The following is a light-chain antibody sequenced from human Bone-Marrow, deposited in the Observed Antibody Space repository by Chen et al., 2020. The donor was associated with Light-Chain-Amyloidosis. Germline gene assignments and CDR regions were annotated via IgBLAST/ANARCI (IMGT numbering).Light chain of an antibody. Sequence: EIVLTQSPGTLSLSPGEGANLSCRASQTISSNYLTWYQQKFGQAPRLLIYGSSSRATGIPDRFTGSGSVTDFTLTINRLEPEDFAMYYCQRYGTSPLTFGGGTKVEIK. CDR2: GSS. V-gene: IGKV3-20*01. CDR3: QRYGTSPLT. CDR1: QTISSNY. J-gene: IGKJ4*01.